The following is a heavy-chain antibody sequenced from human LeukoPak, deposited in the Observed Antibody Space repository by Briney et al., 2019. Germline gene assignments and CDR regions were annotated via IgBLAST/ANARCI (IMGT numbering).Heavy chain of an antibody. J-gene: IGHJ4*02. CDR1: GGAFSSYA. D-gene: IGHD4-17*01. CDR2: ISAYNGNT. Sequence: ASVKVSCKASGGAFSSYAISWVRQAPGQGLEWMGWISAYNGNTNYAQKLQGRVTMTTDTSTSTAYMELRSLRSDDTAVYYCARVYLSYGDYDYWGQGTLVTVSS. V-gene: IGHV1-18*01. CDR3: ARVYLSYGDYDY.